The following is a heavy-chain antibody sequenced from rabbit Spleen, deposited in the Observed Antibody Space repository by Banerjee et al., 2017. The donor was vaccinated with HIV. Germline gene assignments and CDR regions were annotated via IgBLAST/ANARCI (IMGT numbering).Heavy chain of an antibody. D-gene: IGHD1-1*01. Sequence: QEQLVESGGGLVQPEGSLTLTCTASGFSFSSGYYMCWVRQAPGKGLEWIACIYSGSDGDTDYANWSKGRFTISKTSSTTVTLQMTSLTAADTATYFCARNYVNAFDPWGQGTLVTVS. CDR1: GFSFSSGYY. V-gene: IGHV1S45*01. CDR3: ARNYVNAFDP. J-gene: IGHJ2*01. CDR2: IYSGSDGDT.